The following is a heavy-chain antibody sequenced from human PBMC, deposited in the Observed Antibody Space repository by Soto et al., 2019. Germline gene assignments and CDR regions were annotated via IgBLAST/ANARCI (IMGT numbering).Heavy chain of an antibody. V-gene: IGHV4-30-4*01. Sequence: VQLEESGPGLVKPSQTLSLMCTVSGVPISGSDYHWSWIRQSPGKGLEWIGYIFPSGATHYNSSLGSRITMSVETSKSQFSLRLPAVTAADTAVYFCARGSAAKRYFDLWGRGTLVTVSS. J-gene: IGHJ2*01. CDR2: IFPSGAT. CDR3: ARGSAAKRYFDL. D-gene: IGHD5-18*01. CDR1: GVPISGSDYH.